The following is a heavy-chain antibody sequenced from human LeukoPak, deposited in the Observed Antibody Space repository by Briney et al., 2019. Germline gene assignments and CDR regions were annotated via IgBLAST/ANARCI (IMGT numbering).Heavy chain of an antibody. J-gene: IGHJ3*02. CDR3: ARESIMITFGGVGAFDI. CDR2: INPSGGST. Sequence: ASVKVSCEASGYTFTSDYMHWVRQAPGQGLEWMGIINPSGGSTSYAQKFQGRVTMTRDTSTSTVYMELSSLRSEDTAVYYCARESIMITFGGVGAFDIWGQGTMVTVSS. CDR1: GYTFTSDY. V-gene: IGHV1-46*01. D-gene: IGHD3-16*01.